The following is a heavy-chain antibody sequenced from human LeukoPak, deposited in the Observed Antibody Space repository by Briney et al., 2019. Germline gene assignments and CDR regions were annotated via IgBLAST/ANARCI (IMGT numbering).Heavy chain of an antibody. J-gene: IGHJ3*02. CDR2: IIPILGIA. D-gene: IGHD6-19*01. Sequence: ASVKVSCKASGGTFSSYAISWVRQAPGQGLEWMGRIIPILGIANYAQKFQGRVTITADKSTSTAYMELSSLRSEDTAVYYCARVVQWLVRGAFDIWGQGTMVTVSS. CDR1: GGTFSSYA. CDR3: ARVVQWLVRGAFDI. V-gene: IGHV1-69*04.